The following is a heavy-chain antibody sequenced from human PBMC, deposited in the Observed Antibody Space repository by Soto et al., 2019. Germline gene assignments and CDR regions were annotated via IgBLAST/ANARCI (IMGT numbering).Heavy chain of an antibody. CDR3: ARRGYSSSFGPMGGYYMDV. V-gene: IGHV1-46*03. CDR1: GYTFTSYY. CDR2: INPSGGST. D-gene: IGHD6-13*01. Sequence: ASVKVSCKASGYTFTSYYMHWVRQAPGQGLEWMGIINPSGGSTSYAQKFQGRVTMTRDTSTSTVYMELSSLRSEDTAVYYCARRGYSSSFGPMGGYYMDVWGKGTTVTVSS. J-gene: IGHJ6*03.